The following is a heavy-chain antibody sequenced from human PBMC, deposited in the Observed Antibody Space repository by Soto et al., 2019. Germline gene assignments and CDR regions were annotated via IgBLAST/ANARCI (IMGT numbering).Heavy chain of an antibody. D-gene: IGHD1-7*01. CDR3: ARVGTGTTYYFDY. CDR2: ISGSGGST. V-gene: IGHV3-23*01. J-gene: IGHJ4*02. Sequence: PGGSLRLSCAASGFTFSSYAMSWVRQAPGKGLEWVSAISGSGGSTYYADSVKGRFTISRDNSKNTLYLQMNSLRAEDTAVYYCARVGTGTTYYFDYWGQGTLVTVSS. CDR1: GFTFSSYA.